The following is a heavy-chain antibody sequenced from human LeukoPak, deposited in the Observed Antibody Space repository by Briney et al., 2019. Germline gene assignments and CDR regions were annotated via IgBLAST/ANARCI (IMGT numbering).Heavy chain of an antibody. CDR3: ARGYYYYMDV. V-gene: IGHV4-39*01. CDR2: IYYSGST. Sequence: SETLSLTCTVSGGSISSSSYYWGWIRQPPGKGLEWIGSIYYSGSTYYNPSLKSRVTISVYTSKNQFSLKLSSVTAADTAVYYCARGYYYYMDVWGKGTTVTVSS. CDR1: GGSISSSSYY. J-gene: IGHJ6*03.